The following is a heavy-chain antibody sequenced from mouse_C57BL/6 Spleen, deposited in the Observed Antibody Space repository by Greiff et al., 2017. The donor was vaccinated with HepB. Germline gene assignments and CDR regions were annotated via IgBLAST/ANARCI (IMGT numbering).Heavy chain of an antibody. CDR1: GYTFTDYY. CDR2: INPNNGGT. Sequence: VQLQQSGPELVKPGASVKISCKASGYTFTDYYMNWVKQSHGKSLEWIGDINPNNGGTSYNQKFKGKATLTVDKSSSTAYMELRSLTSEDSAVYYCARSGLWLRRGDFDYWGQGTTLTVSS. CDR3: ARSGLWLRRGDFDY. D-gene: IGHD2-2*01. V-gene: IGHV1-26*01. J-gene: IGHJ2*01.